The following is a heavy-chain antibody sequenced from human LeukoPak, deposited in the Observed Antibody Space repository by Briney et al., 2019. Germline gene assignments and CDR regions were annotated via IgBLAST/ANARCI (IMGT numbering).Heavy chain of an antibody. Sequence: AGGSLRLSCAASGFTVSSNYMSWVRQAPGKGLEWVSVIYSGGSTYYADSVKGRFTISRDNSKNTLYLQMNILRAEDTAVYYCARAGYMGSHLFDYWGQGTLVTVSS. V-gene: IGHV3-66*01. CDR1: GFTVSSNY. CDR3: ARAGYMGSHLFDY. D-gene: IGHD1-26*01. CDR2: IYSGGST. J-gene: IGHJ4*02.